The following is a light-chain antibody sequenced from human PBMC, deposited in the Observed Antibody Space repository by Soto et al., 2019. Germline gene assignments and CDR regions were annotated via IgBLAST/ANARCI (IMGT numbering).Light chain of an antibody. CDR2: YIS. CDR1: QSAGNF. V-gene: IGKV3-11*01. J-gene: IGKJ5*01. Sequence: EIVLTQSPATLSLPPGERATLSCRASQSAGNFLAWYQQKPGQAPRLLIYYISTRATGIPASFSGSGSGTEFTLTINSLQSEDSAVYYCQQHNQWPITFGQGTRLEIK. CDR3: QQHNQWPIT.